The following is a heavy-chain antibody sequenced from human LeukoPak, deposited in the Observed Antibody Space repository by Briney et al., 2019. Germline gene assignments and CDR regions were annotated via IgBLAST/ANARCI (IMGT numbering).Heavy chain of an antibody. Sequence: WEPLSLTCGVRGESLNDYYWSWIRQSPGEGLEWVGEINHNGSTTFNPSLESRLTISVDTSKNQFSLKLTSVTAADASVYFCARGFCRGESCYSGEYFQHWGQGTLVTVSS. CDR3: ARGFCRGESCYSGEYFQH. V-gene: IGHV4-34*01. D-gene: IGHD2-15*01. CDR1: GESLNDYY. J-gene: IGHJ1*01. CDR2: INHNGST.